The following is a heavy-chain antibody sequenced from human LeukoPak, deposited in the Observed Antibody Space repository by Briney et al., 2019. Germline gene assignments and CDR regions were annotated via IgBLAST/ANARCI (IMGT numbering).Heavy chain of an antibody. V-gene: IGHV1-69*01. CDR2: IIPIFGTA. Sequence: SSVKVSCKASGGTFSSYAISWVRQAPGQGLEWMGGIIPIFGTANYAQKFQGRVTITADESTSTAYMELSSLRSEDTAVYYCARVSEHFPLLYYYMDVWGKGTTVTVSS. CDR3: ARVSEHFPLLYYYMDV. D-gene: IGHD2/OR15-2a*01. CDR1: GGTFSSYA. J-gene: IGHJ6*03.